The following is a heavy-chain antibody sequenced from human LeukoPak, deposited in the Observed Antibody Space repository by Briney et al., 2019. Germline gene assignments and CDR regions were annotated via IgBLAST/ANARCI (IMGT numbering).Heavy chain of an antibody. CDR3: ARGWSPYYYYGMDV. CDR2: IYYSGST. Sequence: SETLSLTCAVYGGSFSGYYWSWIRQPPGKGLEWIGYIYYSGSTNYNPSLKSRVTISVDTSKNQFSLKLSSVTAADTAMYYCARGWSPYYYYGMDVWGQGTTVTVSS. J-gene: IGHJ6*02. CDR1: GGSFSGYY. V-gene: IGHV4-59*01.